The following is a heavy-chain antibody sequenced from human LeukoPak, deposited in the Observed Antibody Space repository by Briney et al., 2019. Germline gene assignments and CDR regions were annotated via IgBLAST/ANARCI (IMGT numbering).Heavy chain of an antibody. CDR1: GGSISSYY. J-gene: IGHJ6*03. Sequence: SETLSLTCTVSGGSISSYYWSWIRQPPGKGLEWIGYIYHSGSTYYNPSLKSRVTISVDRSKNQFSLKLSSVTAADTAVYYCARGGYYYMDVWGKGTTVTVSS. CDR3: ARGGYYYMDV. V-gene: IGHV4-59*12. CDR2: IYHSGST.